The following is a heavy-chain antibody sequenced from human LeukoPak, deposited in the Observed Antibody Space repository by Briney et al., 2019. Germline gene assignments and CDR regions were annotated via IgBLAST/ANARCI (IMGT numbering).Heavy chain of an antibody. D-gene: IGHD4-17*01. J-gene: IGHJ6*02. CDR3: AGLKLYGDSSLYHYGMDV. CDR2: ISSGGSIM. V-gene: IGHV3-48*04. CDR1: GFTFSTYW. Sequence: GGSLRLSCAASGFTFSTYWMSWVRQAPGKGLEWVSYISSGGSIMYYADSVKGRFTISRDNAKNSLYLQMNSLRAEDTAVYYCAGLKLYGDSSLYHYGMDVWGQGTTVTVSS.